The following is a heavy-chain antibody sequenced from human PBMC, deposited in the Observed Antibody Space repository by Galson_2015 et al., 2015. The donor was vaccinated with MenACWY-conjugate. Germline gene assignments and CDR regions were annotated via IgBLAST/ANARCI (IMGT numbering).Heavy chain of an antibody. CDR1: GFTFSTYW. CDR2: INSDGRSA. CDR3: ARDQQGYNSSLYRSFDY. D-gene: IGHD6-13*01. V-gene: IGHV3-74*01. J-gene: IGHJ4*02. Sequence: SLRLSCAASGFTFSTYWMHWVRQAPGKGLVWVSRINSDGRSASYADSVKGRFTISRDNAKNTLYLQMNSLRADDTAVYYCARDQQGYNSSLYRSFDYWGQGTLVTVSS.